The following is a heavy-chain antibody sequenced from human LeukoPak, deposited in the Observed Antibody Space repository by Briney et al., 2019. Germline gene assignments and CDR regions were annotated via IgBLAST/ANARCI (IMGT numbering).Heavy chain of an antibody. Sequence: GESLKISCKGSGLTSTNYWIGWVHQMSGQGPERMGIIYFGGSDVKYSPSFQGQVTISADNSINTAYLQWSSLKASDTAMYYCAGTRHGNTHFVSWGQGTLVTVSS. CDR2: IYFGGSDV. D-gene: IGHD5-24*01. V-gene: IGHV5-51*07. J-gene: IGHJ4*02. CDR3: AGTRHGNTHFVS. CDR1: GLTSTNYW.